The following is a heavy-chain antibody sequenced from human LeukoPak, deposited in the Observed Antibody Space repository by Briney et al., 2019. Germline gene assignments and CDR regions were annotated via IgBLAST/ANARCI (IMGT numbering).Heavy chain of an antibody. CDR2: FDPEDGET. Sequence: ASVKVSCKVSGYTLTELSMHWVRQAPGKGLEWMGGFDPEDGETIYAQKFQGRVTMTEDTSTDTAYMELSSLRSEDTAVYYCARDLTHRRNYDNSGYQIVPAFWGQGTPVTVSS. J-gene: IGHJ4*02. V-gene: IGHV1-24*01. D-gene: IGHD3-22*01. CDR1: GYTLTELS. CDR3: ARDLTHRRNYDNSGYQIVPAF.